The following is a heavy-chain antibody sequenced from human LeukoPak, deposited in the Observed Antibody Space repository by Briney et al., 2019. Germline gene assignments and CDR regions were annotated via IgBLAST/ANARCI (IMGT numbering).Heavy chain of an antibody. CDR3: ARDQIVVVPAAGFDP. V-gene: IGHV1-69*13. J-gene: IGHJ5*02. Sequence: SVKVSCKASGGTFSSYAISWVRQAPGQGLEWMGGIIPIFGTANYAQKFQGRVTITADESTSTAYMELSSLRSEDTAVYYCARDQIVVVPAAGFDPWGQGTLVTVSS. CDR2: IIPIFGTA. D-gene: IGHD2-2*01. CDR1: GGTFSSYA.